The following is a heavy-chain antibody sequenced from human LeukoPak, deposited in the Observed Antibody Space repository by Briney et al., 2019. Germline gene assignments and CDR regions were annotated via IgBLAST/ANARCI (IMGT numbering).Heavy chain of an antibody. CDR1: GGSISSSSYY. D-gene: IGHD3-3*01. V-gene: IGHV4-39*07. J-gene: IGHJ4*02. CDR3: ARGPLTIFGVVIPGGYFDY. Sequence: SETLSLTCIVSGGSISSSSYYWGWIRQPPGKGLEWIGSMYYSGSTYYNPSLKSRVTISVDTSKNQFSLRLSSVTAADTAVYYCARGPLTIFGVVIPGGYFDYWGQGTLVTVSS. CDR2: MYYSGST.